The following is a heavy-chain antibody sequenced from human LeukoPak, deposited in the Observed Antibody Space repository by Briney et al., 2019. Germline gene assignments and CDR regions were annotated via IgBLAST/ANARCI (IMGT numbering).Heavy chain of an antibody. CDR2: IYYSGST. CDR1: GGSINSYY. Sequence: SETLCLTCAASGGSINSYYWSWIRQPPGKGLEWIGYIYYSGSTKYNPSLKSRVTISVDKSKNQFSLKLSSVTAADTAVYYCARARDGYNSGAEYWGQGTLVTVSS. CDR3: ARARDGYNSGAEY. J-gene: IGHJ4*02. V-gene: IGHV4-59*01. D-gene: IGHD5-24*01.